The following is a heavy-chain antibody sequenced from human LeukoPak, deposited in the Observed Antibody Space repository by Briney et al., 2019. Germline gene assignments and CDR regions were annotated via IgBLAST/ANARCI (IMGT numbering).Heavy chain of an antibody. CDR3: ARDLASTDV. D-gene: IGHD3-16*01. Sequence: PGGSLRLSCAASGFTFDDYGMSWVRHAPGKGLEWVAGINWSGGSTGYADSVQGRFTSSRDNAKNSLYLQMNSLRADETALYYCARDLASTDVWGKGTTVTVSS. CDR1: GFTFDDYG. V-gene: IGHV3-20*04. J-gene: IGHJ6*04. CDR2: INWSGGST.